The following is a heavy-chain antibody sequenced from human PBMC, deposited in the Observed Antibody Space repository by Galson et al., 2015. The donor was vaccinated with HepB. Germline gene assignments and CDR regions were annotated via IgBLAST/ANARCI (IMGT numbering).Heavy chain of an antibody. Sequence: SVKVSCKASEYTFTGYYMHWVRQAPGQGLEWMGWINPNGGATNYAQKFQGRVTMTRDTSISTAYLDLSRLTSDDTAVYYCARGFSGSGSTYYMDVWGEGTTVTVSS. CDR3: ARGFSGSGSTYYMDV. D-gene: IGHD3-10*01. J-gene: IGHJ6*03. CDR1: EYTFTGYY. CDR2: INPNGGAT. V-gene: IGHV1-2*02.